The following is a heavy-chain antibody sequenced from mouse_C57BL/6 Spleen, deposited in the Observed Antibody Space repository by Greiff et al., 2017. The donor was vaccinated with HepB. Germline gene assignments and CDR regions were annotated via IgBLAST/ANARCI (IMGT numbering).Heavy chain of an antibody. Sequence: QVQLKESGAELVRPGTSVKVSCKASGYAFTNYLIEWVKQRPGQGLEWIGVINPGSGGTNYNEKFKGKATLTADKSSSTAYMQLSSLTSEDSAVYFCARAADSSGPAWFAYWGQGTLVTVSA. CDR3: ARAADSSGPAWFAY. V-gene: IGHV1-54*01. D-gene: IGHD3-2*02. CDR2: INPGSGGT. J-gene: IGHJ3*01. CDR1: GYAFTNYL.